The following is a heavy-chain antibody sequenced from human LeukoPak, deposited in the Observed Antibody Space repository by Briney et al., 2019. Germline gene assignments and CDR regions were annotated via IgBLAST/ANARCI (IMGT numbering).Heavy chain of an antibody. Sequence: PGGSLGFSCAASGFPFGSYSMTWVGQAPGKGLEWVSYISGSSSSIKYADSVKGRFTISRDNSKNTLYLQMSSLRAEDTAVYYCSAGGHSYSDYWGQGTLVTVSS. V-gene: IGHV3-48*01. CDR2: ISGSSSSI. J-gene: IGHJ4*02. CDR3: SAGGHSYSDY. D-gene: IGHD5-18*01. CDR1: GFPFGSYS.